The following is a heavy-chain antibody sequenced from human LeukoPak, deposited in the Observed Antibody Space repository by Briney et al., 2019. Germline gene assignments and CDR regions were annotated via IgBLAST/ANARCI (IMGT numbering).Heavy chain of an antibody. CDR3: AKAPPGIAVAGTEYFQH. V-gene: IGHV3-21*01. D-gene: IGHD6-19*01. CDR1: GFTFSNYS. CDR2: ISGSSTYI. J-gene: IGHJ1*01. Sequence: SGGSLRLSCAASGFTFSNYSMNWVRQAPGKGLEWVSSISGSSTYIYYADSVKGRFTISRDNAKISLYLQMNSLRAEDTAVYYCAKAPPGIAVAGTEYFQHWGQGTLVTVSS.